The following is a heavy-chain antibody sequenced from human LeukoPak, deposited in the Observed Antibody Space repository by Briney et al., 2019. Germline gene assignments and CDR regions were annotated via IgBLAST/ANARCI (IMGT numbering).Heavy chain of an antibody. J-gene: IGHJ3*01. CDR1: GYTFTIYW. D-gene: IGHD3-22*01. CDR2: IYPGGSDT. V-gene: IGHV5-51*01. CDR3: ARPSSAYATADAFDV. Sequence: GESLKISCKGSGYTFTIYWIAWVRQMPGKGLEWMGIIYPGGSDTRYSPSFQGQVTISADKSISTAYPQWSSLKASDTAMYYCARPSSAYATADAFDVWGQGTVVTVSS.